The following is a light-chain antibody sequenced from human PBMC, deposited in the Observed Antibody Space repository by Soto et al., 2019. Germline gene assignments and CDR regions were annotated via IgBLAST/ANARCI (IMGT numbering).Light chain of an antibody. J-gene: IGLJ1*01. Sequence: LTQPPSASGSPGQSLTISCTGTSSDVGFYNFVSWYQQRPGKAPKLVIYEVTKRPSGVPDRFSGSKSGGTASLTVSGLQADDEAEYYCASYAGTKLFVFGSGTKVTVL. CDR3: ASYAGTKLFV. V-gene: IGLV2-8*01. CDR1: SSDVGFYNF. CDR2: EVT.